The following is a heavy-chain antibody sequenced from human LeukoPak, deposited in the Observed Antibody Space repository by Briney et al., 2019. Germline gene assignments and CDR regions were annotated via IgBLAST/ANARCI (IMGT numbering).Heavy chain of an antibody. J-gene: IGHJ4*02. D-gene: IGHD3-10*01. V-gene: IGHV4-30-4*01. CDR3: AREVGGSGSYPFDY. CDR2: IYYSGST. CDR1: GGSISSGDYY. Sequence: SQTLSLTCTVSGGSISSGDYYWSWIRQPPGKGLEWIGYIYYSGSTYYNPSLKSRVTISVDTSKNQFSLKLSPVTAADTAVYYCAREVGGSGSYPFDYWGQGTLVTVSS.